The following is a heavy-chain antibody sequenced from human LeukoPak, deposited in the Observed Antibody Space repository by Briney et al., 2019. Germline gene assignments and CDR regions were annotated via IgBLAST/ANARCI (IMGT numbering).Heavy chain of an antibody. CDR1: GFTFSSYE. J-gene: IGHJ4*02. Sequence: PGGSLRLSCAASGFTFSSYEMNWVRQAPGKGLEWVSYISSSGSTIYYADSVKGRFTISRDNAKNSLYLQMNSLRAEDTAVYYCARERSAPRSLIVVVTSYFDYWGQGTLVTVSS. CDR2: ISSSGSTI. V-gene: IGHV3-48*03. CDR3: ARERSAPRSLIVVVTSYFDY. D-gene: IGHD3-22*01.